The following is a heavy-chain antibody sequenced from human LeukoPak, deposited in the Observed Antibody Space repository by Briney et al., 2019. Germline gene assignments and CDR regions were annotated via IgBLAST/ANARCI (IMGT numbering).Heavy chain of an antibody. V-gene: IGHV4-34*01. Sequence: SETLSLTCAVYGGSFSGYYWSWIRQPPGKGLEWIGEINHSGSTNYNPSLKSRVTISVDTSKNQFSLKLSSVTAADTAVYYCAGGWGSTSCSDYWGQGTLVTVSS. CDR3: AGGWGSTSCSDY. CDR2: INHSGST. D-gene: IGHD2-2*01. J-gene: IGHJ4*02. CDR1: GGSFSGYY.